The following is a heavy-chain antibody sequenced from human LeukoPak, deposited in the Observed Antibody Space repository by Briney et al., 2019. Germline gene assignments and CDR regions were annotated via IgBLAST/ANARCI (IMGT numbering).Heavy chain of an antibody. Sequence: PGGSLRLSCAASGFTFSSYWMNWVRQAPGKGLEWVSSISSSSYIYYADSVKGRFTISRDNAKNSLYLQMNSLRAEDTAVYYCARAVAGKGYYFDYWGQGTLVTVSS. D-gene: IGHD6-19*01. J-gene: IGHJ4*02. CDR2: ISSSSYI. CDR1: GFTFSSYW. CDR3: ARAVAGKGYYFDY. V-gene: IGHV3-21*01.